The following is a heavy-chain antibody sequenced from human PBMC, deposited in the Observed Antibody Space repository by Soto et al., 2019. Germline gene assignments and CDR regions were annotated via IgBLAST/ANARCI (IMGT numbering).Heavy chain of an antibody. CDR1: GFTFSSYW. J-gene: IGHJ4*02. D-gene: IGHD5-12*01. V-gene: IGHV3-7*03. Sequence: LRLSCAASGFTFSSYWMSWVRQAPGKGLEWVANIKQDGSEKYYVDSVKGRFTISRDNAKNSLYLQMNSLRAEDTAVYYCARVDGGVVATLYFDYWGQGTMVTVSS. CDR3: ARVDGGVVATLYFDY. CDR2: IKQDGSEK.